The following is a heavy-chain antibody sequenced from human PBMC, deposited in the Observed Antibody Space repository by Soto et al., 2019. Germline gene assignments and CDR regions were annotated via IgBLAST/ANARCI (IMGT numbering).Heavy chain of an antibody. J-gene: IGHJ6*02. CDR1: GGPISSGDYY. V-gene: IGHV4-30-4*01. CDR3: AREHYDFWSGLLGGMDV. D-gene: IGHD3-3*01. CDR2: IYYSGST. Sequence: PSETLSLTCTVSGGPISSGDYYWSWIRQPPGKGLEWIGYIYYSGSTYYNPSLKSRVTISVDTSKNQFSLKLSSVTAADTAVYYCAREHYDFWSGLLGGMDVWGQGTTVTVSS.